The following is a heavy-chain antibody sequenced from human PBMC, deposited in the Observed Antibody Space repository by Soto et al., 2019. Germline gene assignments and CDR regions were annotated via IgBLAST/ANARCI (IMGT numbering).Heavy chain of an antibody. CDR1: GGSFSGCY. V-gene: IGHV4-34*01. CDR2: INHSGST. CDR3: ARGPYQPLLYGGYYYYYGMDV. D-gene: IGHD2-2*02. J-gene: IGHJ6*02. Sequence: SETLSLTCAVYGGSFSGCYWSWIRQPPGKGLEWIGEINHSGSTNYNPSLKSRVTISVDTSKNQFSLKLSSVTAADTAVYYCARGPYQPLLYGGYYYYYGMDVWGQGTTVTVSS.